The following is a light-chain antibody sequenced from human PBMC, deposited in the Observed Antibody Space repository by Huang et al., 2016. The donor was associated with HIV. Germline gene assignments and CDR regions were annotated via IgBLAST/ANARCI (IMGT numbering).Light chain of an antibody. J-gene: IGKJ1*01. CDR1: QSVRGN. CDR2: GAS. CDR3: QQYGDWPWT. V-gene: IGKV3-15*01. Sequence: EIVMTQSPATLSVSPGERATLSCRASQSVRGNLAWYQQKPGQAPRYLSFGASTRATAIPARFSGSGSGTEFTLTISSLQSEDFAVYYCQQYGDWPWTFGQGTKVEIK.